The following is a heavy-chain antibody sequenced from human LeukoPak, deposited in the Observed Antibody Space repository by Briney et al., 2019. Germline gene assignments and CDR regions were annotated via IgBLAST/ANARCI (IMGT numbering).Heavy chain of an antibody. D-gene: IGHD5-12*01. CDR2: INHSGST. CDR1: GGSFSGYY. CDR3: ARVGYSGYGP. J-gene: IGHJ5*02. V-gene: IGHV4-34*01. Sequence: SETLSLTCAVYGGSFSGYYWSWIRQPPGKGLEWIGEINHSGSTNYNPSLKSRVTISVDTSKNQFSLKLSSVTAADTAVYYCARVGYSGYGPWSQGTLVTVSS.